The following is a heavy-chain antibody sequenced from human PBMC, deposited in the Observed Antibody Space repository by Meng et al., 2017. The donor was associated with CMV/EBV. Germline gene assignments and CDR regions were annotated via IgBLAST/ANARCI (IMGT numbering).Heavy chain of an antibody. CDR1: GFTFSSYA. CDR2: ISSNGGST. Sequence: GGSLRLSCAASGFTFSSYAMHWVRQAPGKGLEYVSAISSNGGSTYYADSVKGRFTISRDNSKNTLYLQMGSLRAEDMAVYYCATGQYSSSSRGDGYFDYWGQGTPVTVSS. V-gene: IGHV3-64*02. CDR3: ATGQYSSSSRGDGYFDY. D-gene: IGHD6-6*01. J-gene: IGHJ4*02.